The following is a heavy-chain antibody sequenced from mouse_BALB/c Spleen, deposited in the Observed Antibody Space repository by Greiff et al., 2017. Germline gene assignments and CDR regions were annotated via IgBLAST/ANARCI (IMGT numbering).Heavy chain of an antibody. CDR1: GFNIKDYY. V-gene: IGHV14-4*02. CDR3: NVSSARNYYAMDY. J-gene: IGHJ4*01. D-gene: IGHD6-1*01. CDR2: IDPENGDT. Sequence: VQLQQSGAELVRSGASVKLSCTASGFNIKDYYMHWVKQRPEQGLEWIGWIDPENGDTEYAPKFQGKATMTADTSSNTAYLQLSSLTSEDTAVYYCNVSSARNYYAMDYWGQGTSVTVSS.